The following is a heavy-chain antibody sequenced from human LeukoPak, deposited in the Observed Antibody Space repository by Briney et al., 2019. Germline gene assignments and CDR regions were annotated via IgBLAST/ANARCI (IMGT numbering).Heavy chain of an antibody. CDR1: GYTFSANG. CDR3: ARVGGNSESYGWFGP. CDR2: ISYDGSDE. D-gene: IGHD4-23*01. V-gene: IGHV3-33*01. Sequence: GGSLRLSCVASGYTFSANGMRWVRQAPGKGLEWVGMISYDGSDEYYADSVKGRFTISRDDSENTLYLQINSLRVEDTAVYYCARVGGNSESYGWFGPWGQGSLVTVSS. J-gene: IGHJ5*02.